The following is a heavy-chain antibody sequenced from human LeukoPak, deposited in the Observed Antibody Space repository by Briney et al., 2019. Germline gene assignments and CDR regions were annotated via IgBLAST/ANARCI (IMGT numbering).Heavy chain of an antibody. V-gene: IGHV3-53*01. Sequence: GGSLRLSCAASGFTFSNYDMSGVRQAPGKGLEWVSVLYTGGGTDHADSVKGRFTISRDNSKNTLSLQMNSLRAEDTAIYYCTRSGYRHPYHFDSWGQGTLVTVSS. J-gene: IGHJ4*02. CDR1: GFTFSNYD. D-gene: IGHD3-22*01. CDR2: LYTGGGT. CDR3: TRSGYRHPYHFDS.